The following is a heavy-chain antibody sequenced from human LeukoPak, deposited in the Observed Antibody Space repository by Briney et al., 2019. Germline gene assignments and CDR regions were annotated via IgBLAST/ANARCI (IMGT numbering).Heavy chain of an antibody. D-gene: IGHD5-12*01. V-gene: IGHV1-69*01. J-gene: IGHJ4*02. CDR3: VRGHNSGYDTRAASFDY. Sequence: GSSVKVSCKASGGTFSSYAISWVRQAPGQGLEWMGGIIPIFGTANYAQKFQGRVTITADESTSTAYMELSSLRSEDTAVYYCVRGHNSGYDTRAASFDYWGQGTLVTVSS. CDR1: GGTFSSYA. CDR2: IIPIFGTA.